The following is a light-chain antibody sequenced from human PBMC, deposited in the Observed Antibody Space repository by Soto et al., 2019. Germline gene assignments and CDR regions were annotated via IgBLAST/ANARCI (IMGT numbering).Light chain of an antibody. V-gene: IGKV1-33*01. CDR2: DAS. CDR3: QQYDNLPIFP. J-gene: IGKJ3*01. CDR1: QDISNY. Sequence: DIQMTQSPSSLSASVGDRVTITCQASQDISNYLNWYQQKPGEAPKLLIYDASNLETGVPSRFSGSGSGTDFTFTISSLQPEDIATYYCQQYDNLPIFPFGPGSKVDI.